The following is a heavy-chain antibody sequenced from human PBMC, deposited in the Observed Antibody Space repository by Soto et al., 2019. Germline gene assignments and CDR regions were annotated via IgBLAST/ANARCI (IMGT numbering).Heavy chain of an antibody. J-gene: IGHJ4*02. CDR3: ASPAVLRYFDWPTFDY. D-gene: IGHD3-9*01. CDR1: GGSISSSSYY. V-gene: IGHV4-39*01. CDR2: IYYSGST. Sequence: QLQLQESGPGLVKPSGTLSLTCTFSGGSISSSSYYWGWISQPPGKGLEWIGSIYYSGSTYYNPSLKSRVTISVDTSKNQFSLKLSSVTAADTAVYYCASPAVLRYFDWPTFDYCGQGTLVTVSS.